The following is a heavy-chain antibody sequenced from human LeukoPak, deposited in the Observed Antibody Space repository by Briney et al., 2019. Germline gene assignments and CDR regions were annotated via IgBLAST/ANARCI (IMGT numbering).Heavy chain of an antibody. D-gene: IGHD3-10*01. CDR2: ISAYNGNT. Sequence: GASVKVSCKASGYTFTSYGISWVRQAPGQGLEWMGWISAYNGNTNYAQKLQGRVTMTTDTSTSTAYMELRSLRSDDTAVYYCARGSRTHRARYGSGSLGLNYFDYWGQGTLVTVSS. J-gene: IGHJ4*02. V-gene: IGHV1-18*01. CDR3: ARGSRTHRARYGSGSLGLNYFDY. CDR1: GYTFTSYG.